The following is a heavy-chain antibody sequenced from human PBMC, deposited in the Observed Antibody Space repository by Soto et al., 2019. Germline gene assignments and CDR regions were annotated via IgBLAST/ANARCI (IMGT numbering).Heavy chain of an antibody. V-gene: IGHV4-34*01. CDR2: INHSGST. D-gene: IGHD3-10*01. CDR3: ARGTYYYGSGSYYNYYYYGMDV. J-gene: IGHJ6*02. CDR1: GGSFSVYY. Sequence: ETLSLTCAVYGGSFSVYYWSWIRQPPGKGLEWIGEINHSGSTNYNPSLKSRVTTSVDTSKNQFSLKLSSVTAADTAVYYCARGTYYYGSGSYYNYYYYGMDVWGQGTTVTVSS.